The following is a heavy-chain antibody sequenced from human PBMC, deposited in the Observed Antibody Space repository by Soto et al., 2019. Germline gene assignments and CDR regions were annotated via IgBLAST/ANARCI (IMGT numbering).Heavy chain of an antibody. CDR3: ATCQTSGGYYDSRGYSPESYWYFDL. J-gene: IGHJ2*01. CDR2: IIPIFGTA. Sequence: QVQLVQSGAEVKKPGSSVKVSCKASGVTFSSYAISWVRQAPGQGLEWMGGIIPIFGTANYAQKFQGRVTITEDELTSTAYMEMSSLRSEDTEVYYCATCQTSGGYYDSRGYSPESYWYFDLWGRGTLVTVSS. V-gene: IGHV1-69*01. D-gene: IGHD3-22*01. CDR1: GVTFSSYA.